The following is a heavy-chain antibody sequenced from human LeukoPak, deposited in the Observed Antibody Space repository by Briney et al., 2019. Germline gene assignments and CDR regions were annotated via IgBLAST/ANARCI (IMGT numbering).Heavy chain of an antibody. CDR3: ARWIVSGFDY. CDR1: GGSISSSSYY. V-gene: IGHV4-39*01. Sequence: SETLSLTCTVSGGSISSSSYYWGWIRQPPGKGLEWIGSIYYSGSTYYNPSLKSRVTISVDTSKNQFSLKLSSATAADTAVYYCARWIVSGFDYWGQGTLVTVSS. J-gene: IGHJ4*02. CDR2: IYYSGST. D-gene: IGHD3-16*02.